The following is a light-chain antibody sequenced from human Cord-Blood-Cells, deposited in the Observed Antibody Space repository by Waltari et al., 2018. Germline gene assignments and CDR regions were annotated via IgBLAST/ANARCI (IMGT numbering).Light chain of an antibody. Sequence: QSVLTQPPSVSGAPGQRVTISCTGSSSNIGAGYDVHWYQQLPGTAPKLLIYGNSNRPSGVPDRFAGPKSGYSASLAITGLQADDEADYYSESDDSSLSVAVVGGGTELSVL. CDR2: GNS. V-gene: IGLV1-40*01. J-gene: IGLJ3*02. CDR3: ESDDSSLSVAV. CDR1: SSNIGAGYD.